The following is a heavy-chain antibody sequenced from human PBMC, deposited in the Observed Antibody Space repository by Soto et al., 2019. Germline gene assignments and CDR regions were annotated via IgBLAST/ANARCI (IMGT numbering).Heavy chain of an antibody. V-gene: IGHV1-8*01. CDR2: MNPNSGYS. D-gene: IGHD4-17*01. CDR3: ARTDGDLDY. CDR1: GYTFTSYD. J-gene: IGHJ4*02. Sequence: QVQLVQSGAEVKKPGASVRVSCKTSGYTFTSYDINCVRQATGQGLEWMGWMNPNSGYSGHTQKFQGRVTMTRDTSISTAYMELSSLRSEDTAVYYCARTDGDLDYWGQGTLVTVSS.